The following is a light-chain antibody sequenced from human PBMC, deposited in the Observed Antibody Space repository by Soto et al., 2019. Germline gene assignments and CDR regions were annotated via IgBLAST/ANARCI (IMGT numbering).Light chain of an antibody. CDR2: GAS. Sequence: EIVVTQSPATLSVSPGERATLSCRASQRIDTNLAWFQQKRGQAPRLLIYGASTRATGVPARFRGSGSGTEFTLTISSLHSEDSADYYCQQYHYWWTFGQGTKVEIK. CDR1: QRIDTN. J-gene: IGKJ1*01. V-gene: IGKV3-15*01. CDR3: QQYHYWWT.